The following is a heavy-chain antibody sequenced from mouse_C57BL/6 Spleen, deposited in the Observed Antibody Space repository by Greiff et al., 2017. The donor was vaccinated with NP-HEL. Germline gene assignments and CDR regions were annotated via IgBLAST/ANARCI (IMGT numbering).Heavy chain of an antibody. CDR1: GYSITSGYY. CDR2: ISYDGSN. Sequence: EESGPGLVKPSQSLSLTCSVTGYSITSGYYWNWIRQFPGNKLEWMGYISYDGSNNYNPSLKNRISITRDTSKNQFFLKLNSVTTEDTATYYCARDGYPVPMDYWGQGTSVTVSS. D-gene: IGHD2-2*01. CDR3: ARDGYPVPMDY. J-gene: IGHJ4*01. V-gene: IGHV3-6*01.